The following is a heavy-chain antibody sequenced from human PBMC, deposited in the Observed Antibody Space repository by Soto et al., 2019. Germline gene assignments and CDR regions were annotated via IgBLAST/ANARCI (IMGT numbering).Heavy chain of an antibody. CDR1: GGSIGRYF. V-gene: IGHV4-59*01. J-gene: IGHJ4*02. CDR2: VLYSGS. CDR3: ARSEYSSGWFPFDY. D-gene: IGHD6-19*01. Sequence: QVQLQESGPGLVKPSETLSLTCTVSGGSIGRYFWSWIRQPPGKGLEWIGYVLYSGSNYNPSLTSRVTISRDTSKNQFSLKLSSVIAADTAVYYCARSEYSSGWFPFDYWGQGTLVSVSS.